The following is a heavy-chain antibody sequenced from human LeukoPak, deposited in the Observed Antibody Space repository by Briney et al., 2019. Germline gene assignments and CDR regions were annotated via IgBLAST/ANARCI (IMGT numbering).Heavy chain of an antibody. J-gene: IGHJ4*02. D-gene: IGHD1-26*01. Sequence: SETLSLTCVVSGGSISSSSWWSWVRQPPGKELEWIGEIYHSGSTNYNPSLKSRVTISVDKSKNQFSLKLSSVTAADTAVYYCARRPGSYLNRNYYFDYWGQGTRVTVSS. V-gene: IGHV4-4*02. CDR1: GGSISSSSW. CDR3: ARRPGSYLNRNYYFDY. CDR2: IYHSGST.